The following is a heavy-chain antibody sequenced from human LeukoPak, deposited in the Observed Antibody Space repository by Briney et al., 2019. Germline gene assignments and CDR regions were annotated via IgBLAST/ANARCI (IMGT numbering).Heavy chain of an antibody. CDR1: GGSISRSNF. CDR2: IYNNGST. CDR3: ARAGQGYCSSASCFLSLDY. V-gene: IGHV4-4*02. D-gene: IGHD2-2*01. J-gene: IGHJ4*02. Sequence: SETLSLTCAVSGVSGGSISRSNFCSWVRQHPGRGLEWIGEIYNNGSTNYNPSLKSRVTISVDKSKTQFSLKLNSVTAAHTAVYYCARAGQGYCSSASCFLSLDYWGQGTLVTVSP.